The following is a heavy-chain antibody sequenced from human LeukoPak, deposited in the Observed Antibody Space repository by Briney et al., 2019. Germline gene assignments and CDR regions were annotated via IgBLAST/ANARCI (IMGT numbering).Heavy chain of an antibody. CDR2: IYYSGST. V-gene: IGHV4-39*07. D-gene: IGHD3-3*01. CDR3: ARGRVRRDP. Sequence: PSETLSLTCTVSGGSISSSSYYWGWIRQPPGKGLEWIGSIYYSGSTYYNPSLKSRVTVSVDTSKNQFSLKLDSVTAADTAVYYCARGRVRRDPWGQGTLVTVSS. J-gene: IGHJ5*02. CDR1: GGSISSSSYY.